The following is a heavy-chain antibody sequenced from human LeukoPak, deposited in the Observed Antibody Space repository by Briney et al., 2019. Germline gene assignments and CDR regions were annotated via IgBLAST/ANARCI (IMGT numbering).Heavy chain of an antibody. CDR3: ATQVVTTYNWFDP. Sequence: GGSLRLSCAASGFTFSSYAMTWVRQAPGKGLEWVSAVSDSGTRTFYADSVKGRFAISRDNSRNTLFLQMNSLRAEDTAVYYCATQVVTTYNWFDPWGQGTLVTVSS. D-gene: IGHD3-22*01. J-gene: IGHJ5*02. CDR2: VSDSGTRT. V-gene: IGHV3-23*01. CDR1: GFTFSSYA.